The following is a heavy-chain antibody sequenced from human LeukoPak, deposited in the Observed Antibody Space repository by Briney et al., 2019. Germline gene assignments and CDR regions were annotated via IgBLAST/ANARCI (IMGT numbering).Heavy chain of an antibody. V-gene: IGHV4-34*01. CDR3: ARMTTGHDY. Sequence: KPSETLSLTCGVSGTSFNSYYWSWIRQTPGKGLEWIGEVNHSGYTNMNPSLKSRVTISVDASKNQFSLRMNTVTAADTAVYFCARMTTGHDYWGQGTLVTVSS. J-gene: IGHJ4*02. CDR1: GTSFNSYY. D-gene: IGHD4-17*01. CDR2: VNHSGYT.